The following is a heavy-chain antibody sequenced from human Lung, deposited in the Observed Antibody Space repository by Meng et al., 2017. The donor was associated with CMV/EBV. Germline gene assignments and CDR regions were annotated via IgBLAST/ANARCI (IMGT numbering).Heavy chain of an antibody. CDR2: IYYSGST. CDR3: ARDKSTIFGVVGYYYYGMDV. V-gene: IGHV4-59*01. Sequence: SETLSLXXTVSGGSISSYYWSWIRQPPGKGLEWIGYIYYSGSTNYNPSLKSRVTISVDTSKNQFSLKLSSVTAADTAVYYCARDKSTIFGVVGYYYYGMDVWGQGTXVNVSS. CDR1: GGSISSYY. D-gene: IGHD3-3*01. J-gene: IGHJ6*02.